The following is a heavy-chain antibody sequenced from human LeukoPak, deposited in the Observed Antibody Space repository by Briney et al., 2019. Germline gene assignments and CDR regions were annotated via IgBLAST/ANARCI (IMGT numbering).Heavy chain of an antibody. D-gene: IGHD2-8*01. J-gene: IGHJ6*03. CDR2: IYYSGTT. CDR1: SGSISTTSYY. Sequence: PSETLSLTCTVSSGSISTTSYYWGWIRQPPGKGLEWIGSIYYSGTTYYNPSLKSRVTISVDTSKNQFSLKLSSVTAADTAVYYCARTQRYCTNGVCLFYYYYYMDVWGKGTTVTVSS. CDR3: ARTQRYCTNGVCLFYYYYYMDV. V-gene: IGHV4-39*07.